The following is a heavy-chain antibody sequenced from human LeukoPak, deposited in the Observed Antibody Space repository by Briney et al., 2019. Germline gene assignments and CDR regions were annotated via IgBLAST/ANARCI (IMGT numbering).Heavy chain of an antibody. CDR2: ISSSSSYI. V-gene: IGHV3-21*04. CDR1: GFTFSSYS. D-gene: IGHD6-19*01. CDR3: AKDMSAVAGYDAFDI. Sequence: GSLRLSCAASGFTFSSYSMNWVRRAPGKGLEWVSSISSSSSYIYYADSVKGRFTISRDNAKNSLYLQMNSLRAEDMALYYCAKDMSAVAGYDAFDIWGQGTMVTVSS. J-gene: IGHJ3*02.